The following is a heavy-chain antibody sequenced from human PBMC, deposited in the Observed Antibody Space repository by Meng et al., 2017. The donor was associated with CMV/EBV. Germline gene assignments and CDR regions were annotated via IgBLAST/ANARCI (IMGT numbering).Heavy chain of an antibody. V-gene: IGHV1-69*05. D-gene: IGHD5-18*01. Sequence: KASGATVSSYAISWVRQAPGQGLEWMGGITPIFGTASYAQKFQGRVTITTDESTSTAYMELSSLRSEDTAVYYCAVTVDTAAYYFDYWGQGTLVTVSS. CDR2: ITPIFGTA. CDR3: AVTVDTAAYYFDY. J-gene: IGHJ4*02. CDR1: GATVSSYA.